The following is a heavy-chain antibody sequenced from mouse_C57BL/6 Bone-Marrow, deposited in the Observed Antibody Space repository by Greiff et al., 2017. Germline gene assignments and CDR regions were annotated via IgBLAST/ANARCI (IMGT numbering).Heavy chain of an antibody. J-gene: IGHJ4*01. CDR2: INPNNGGT. D-gene: IGHD2-12*01. V-gene: IGHV1-18*01. CDR1: GYTFTDYN. CDR3: ARNLLYAMDY. Sequence: VQLQQSGPELVKPGASVKIPCKASGYTFTDYNMDWVKQSHGKSLEWIGDINPNNGGTIYNQKFKGKATLTVDKSSSPAYMELRSLTSEDTAVYYCARNLLYAMDYWGQVTSVTVSS.